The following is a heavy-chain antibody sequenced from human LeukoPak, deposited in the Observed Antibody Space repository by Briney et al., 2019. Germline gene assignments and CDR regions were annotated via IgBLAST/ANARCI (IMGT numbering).Heavy chain of an antibody. Sequence: PGRSLRLSCAASGFTFSSYGMHWVRQAPGKGLEWVAVIWYDGSNKYYADSVKGRFTISRDNSKNTLYLQMNSLRAEDTAVYHCASGGPDYYDSSGYYPSPPDYWGQGTLVTVSS. D-gene: IGHD3-22*01. V-gene: IGHV3-33*01. CDR3: ASGGPDYYDSSGYYPSPPDY. CDR2: IWYDGSNK. J-gene: IGHJ4*02. CDR1: GFTFSSYG.